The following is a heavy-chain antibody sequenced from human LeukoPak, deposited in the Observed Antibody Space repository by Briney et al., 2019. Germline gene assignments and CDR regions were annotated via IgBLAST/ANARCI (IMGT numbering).Heavy chain of an antibody. D-gene: IGHD5-24*01. V-gene: IGHV1-8*01. CDR1: GYTFTSYD. J-gene: IGHJ4*02. CDR3: ARAYQMAADGFDY. Sequence: ASVKVSCKASGYTFTSYDINWVRQATGQGLERLGWMNPNSGNTGYAQKFQGRVTMTRTTSIRTAYMELSSLRSEDTAVYYCARAYQMAADGFDYWGQGTLVTVSS. CDR2: MNPNSGNT.